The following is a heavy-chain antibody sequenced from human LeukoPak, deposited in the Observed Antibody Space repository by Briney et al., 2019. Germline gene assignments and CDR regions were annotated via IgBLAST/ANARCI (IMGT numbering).Heavy chain of an antibody. J-gene: IGHJ4*02. Sequence: GGSLRLSCAASGFTFSSYAMSWVRQAPGKGLEWVSTISGNGRSTYYGDSVKGRFTISRDNSKNTLSLQMNSLRAEDTAVYYCAKDREGLSSGYDLEYFDYWGQGTLVTVSS. D-gene: IGHD5-12*01. V-gene: IGHV3-23*01. CDR3: AKDREGLSSGYDLEYFDY. CDR2: ISGNGRST. CDR1: GFTFSSYA.